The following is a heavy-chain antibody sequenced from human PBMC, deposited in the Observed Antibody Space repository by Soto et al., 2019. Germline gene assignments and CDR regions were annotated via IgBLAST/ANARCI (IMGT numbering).Heavy chain of an antibody. CDR3: ARGVRYFDWLATRYYFDY. D-gene: IGHD3-9*01. Sequence: PSETLSLTCAFYGGSFSGYYWSLIRQPPGKGLEWIGEINHSGSTNYNPSLKSRVTISVDTSKNQFSLKLSSVTAADTAVYYCARGVRYFDWLATRYYFDYWGQGTLVTVSS. CDR1: GGSFSGYY. V-gene: IGHV4-34*01. J-gene: IGHJ4*02. CDR2: INHSGST.